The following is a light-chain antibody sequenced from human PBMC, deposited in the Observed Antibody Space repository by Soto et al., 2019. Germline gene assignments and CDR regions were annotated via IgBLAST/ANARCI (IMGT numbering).Light chain of an antibody. CDR3: QQRCSSPVT. J-gene: IGKJ4*01. CDR2: AAS. V-gene: IGKV1-39*01. CDR1: QSISSY. Sequence: DIQMTQSPASLSSSVGDRVTISCRASQSISSYFNWYQQKPGKAPKLLIYAASSMQSGVPSRFSGSGSGTDFTLTISSLQPEDFATYYCQQRCSSPVTFGGGTKVEIK.